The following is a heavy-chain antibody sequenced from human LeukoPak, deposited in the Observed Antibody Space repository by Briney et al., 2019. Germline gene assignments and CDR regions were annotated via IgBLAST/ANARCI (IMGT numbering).Heavy chain of an antibody. V-gene: IGHV3-21*01. CDR3: ARAKMVATRIYFDY. CDR1: GFTSSNYN. D-gene: IGHD5-12*01. J-gene: IGHJ4*02. Sequence: GGSLGLSCAASGFTSSNYNINWVRQAPGKGLEWVSSISSSSSYIYYADSVKGRFTISRDNAKNSLYLQMNSLRAEDTAVYYCARAKMVATRIYFDYWGQGTLVTVSS. CDR2: ISSSSSYI.